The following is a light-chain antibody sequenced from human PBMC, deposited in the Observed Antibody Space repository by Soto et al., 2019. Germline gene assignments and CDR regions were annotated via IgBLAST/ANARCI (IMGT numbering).Light chain of an antibody. J-gene: IGKJ5*01. CDR2: GAS. CDR1: ERLSSVY. V-gene: IGKV3-11*01. Sequence: EIVLTQSPGTLSLSPGERATLSCRASERLSSVYLAWYQQRPGQPPRLLIYGASNRATGIPDRFSGSGSGTDFTLTISSLEPEDFAVYYCQQRSTFGQGTRLEIK. CDR3: QQRST.